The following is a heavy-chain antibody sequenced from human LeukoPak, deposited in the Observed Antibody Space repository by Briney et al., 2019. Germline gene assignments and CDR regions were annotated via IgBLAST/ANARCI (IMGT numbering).Heavy chain of an antibody. CDR2: IIPIFGTA. Sequence: EASVKVSCKASGGTFSSYAISWVRQAPGQGLEWMGGIIPIFGTANYAQKFQGRVTITADESTSTAYMELSSLRSEDTAVYYCARGTSDYTHKYYYGMDVWGQGTTVTVSS. CDR3: ARGTSDYTHKYYYGMDV. CDR1: GGTFSSYA. D-gene: IGHD4-11*01. V-gene: IGHV1-69*13. J-gene: IGHJ6*02.